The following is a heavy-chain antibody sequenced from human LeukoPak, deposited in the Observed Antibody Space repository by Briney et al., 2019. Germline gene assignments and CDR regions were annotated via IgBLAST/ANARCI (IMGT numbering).Heavy chain of an antibody. CDR3: ARDTPYYYDSSGYYYSY. V-gene: IGHV1-24*01. J-gene: IGHJ4*02. Sequence: ASVKVSCKVSGYTLTELSMHWVRQAPGKGLEWMGGFDPEDGETIYAQKFQGRVTMTTDTPTSTAYMELRSLRSDDTAVYYCARDTPYYYDSSGYYYSYWGQGTLVTVSS. CDR2: FDPEDGET. CDR1: GYTLTELS. D-gene: IGHD3-22*01.